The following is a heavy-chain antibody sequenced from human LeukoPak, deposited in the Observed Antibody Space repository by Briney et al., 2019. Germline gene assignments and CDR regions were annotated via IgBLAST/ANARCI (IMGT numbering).Heavy chain of an antibody. CDR1: GFTFTSYG. Sequence: ASVKVSCKASGFTFTSYGISWVRQAPGQGLEWMGWISAYNGNTNYAQKVQGRVTMTTDTSTSTAYMELRSLRSDDTAVYYCARDTIFGVVLEPHGMDVWGQGTTVTVSS. D-gene: IGHD3-3*01. J-gene: IGHJ6*02. V-gene: IGHV1-18*01. CDR2: ISAYNGNT. CDR3: ARDTIFGVVLEPHGMDV.